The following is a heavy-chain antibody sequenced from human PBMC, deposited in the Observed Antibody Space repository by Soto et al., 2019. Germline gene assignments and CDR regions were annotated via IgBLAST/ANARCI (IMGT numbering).Heavy chain of an antibody. J-gene: IGHJ6*02. CDR3: ASRFPYYFDSSGFVPLDV. CDR2: IIPIFGKA. D-gene: IGHD3-22*01. Sequence: QVQLVQSGAGVKKPGSSVKVSCKASGGTFSSYAISWVRQAPGQGLEWMGGIIPIFGKAHYAQKVQGRVTITADESTSTAYMELSSLRSEDTAVYYCASRFPYYFDSSGFVPLDVWGQGTMVTVSS. V-gene: IGHV1-69*01. CDR1: GGTFSSYA.